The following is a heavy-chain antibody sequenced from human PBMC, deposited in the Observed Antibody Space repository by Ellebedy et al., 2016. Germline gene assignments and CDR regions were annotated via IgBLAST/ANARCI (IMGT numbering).Heavy chain of an antibody. CDR3: ARALTSCTSCYRLFDY. D-gene: IGHD2-2*02. CDR2: IKEDGSEK. V-gene: IGHV3-7*01. J-gene: IGHJ4*02. CDR1: GFTFNSYW. Sequence: GESLKISXAASGFTFNSYWMSWVRQAPGKGLEWVANIKEDGSEKYYVDSVKGRFTISRDNAKNSLYLQMNSLRAEDTAVYYCARALTSCTSCYRLFDYWGQGTLVTVSS.